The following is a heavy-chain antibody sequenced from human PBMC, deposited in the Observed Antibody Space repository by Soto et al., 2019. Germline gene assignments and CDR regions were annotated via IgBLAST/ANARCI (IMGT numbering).Heavy chain of an antibody. CDR2: ISGSGGST. V-gene: IGHV3-23*01. J-gene: IGHJ4*02. CDR3: AKDGRYDFWSAYYEYFDY. D-gene: IGHD3-3*01. Sequence: GGSLRLSCAASGFTFSSYAMSWVRQAPGKGLEWVSAISGSGGSTYYADSVKGRFTISRDNSKNTLYLQMNSLRAEDTAVYYCAKDGRYDFWSAYYEYFDYWGQGTLVPVSS. CDR1: GFTFSSYA.